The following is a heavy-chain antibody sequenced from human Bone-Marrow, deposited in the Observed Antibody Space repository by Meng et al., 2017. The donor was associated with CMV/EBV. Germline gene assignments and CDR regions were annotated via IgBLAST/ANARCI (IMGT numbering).Heavy chain of an antibody. J-gene: IGHJ6*02. Sequence: ASVKVSCKASGYTFTSYDINWVRQATGQGLEWMGWMNPNSGNTGYAQKFQGRVTITRNTSISTAYMELSSLRSEDTAVYYCARGPRWNYGFYYYYGMDFWGQGTTVTVSS. D-gene: IGHD1-7*01. CDR1: GYTFTSYD. CDR3: ARGPRWNYGFYYYYGMDF. V-gene: IGHV1-8*03. CDR2: MNPNSGNT.